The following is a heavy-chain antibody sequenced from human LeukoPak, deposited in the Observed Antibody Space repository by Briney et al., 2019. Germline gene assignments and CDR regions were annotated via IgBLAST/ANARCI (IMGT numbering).Heavy chain of an antibody. CDR1: GFSLGSFA. J-gene: IGHJ4*02. CDR2: ISGGSGKT. D-gene: IGHD1-26*01. Sequence: GGSLRLSCAASGFSLGSFAVSWVRQAPGKGLEWVSSISGGSGKTYYADSVKGRFTISGDNAKNTLYLQMNSLRAEDTAVYYCGRRSGSYFDYWGQGTLVTVSS. V-gene: IGHV3-23*01. CDR3: GRRSGSYFDY.